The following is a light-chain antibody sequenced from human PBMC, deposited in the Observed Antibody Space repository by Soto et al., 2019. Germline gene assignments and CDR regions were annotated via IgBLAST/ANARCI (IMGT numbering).Light chain of an antibody. CDR3: QQSYSTPLT. CDR2: AAS. V-gene: IGKV1-39*01. Sequence: DLQMTQSPSSLSASVGDRVTITCRASQSISSYLNWYQQKPGKAPKVLIDAASSLQSGVPSRFSGSGAETDFTLTISSLQPEDFATYYCQQSYSTPLTFGGGTKVEIK. J-gene: IGKJ4*01. CDR1: QSISSY.